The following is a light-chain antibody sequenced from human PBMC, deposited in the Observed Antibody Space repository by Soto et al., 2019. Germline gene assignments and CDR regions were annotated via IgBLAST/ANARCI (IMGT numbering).Light chain of an antibody. CDR2: GAS. J-gene: IGKJ1*01. V-gene: IGKV3-15*01. Sequence: GMTQSPAPLSVSPGERATLSCRASETVATNLAWYQQKPGQVPRLLISGASTSAAGISDRLRGSGSGTEFTLTITSLRAEDSVIYYCQQYFEWPPMTFGQGTKVEI. CDR1: ETVATN. CDR3: QQYFEWPPMT.